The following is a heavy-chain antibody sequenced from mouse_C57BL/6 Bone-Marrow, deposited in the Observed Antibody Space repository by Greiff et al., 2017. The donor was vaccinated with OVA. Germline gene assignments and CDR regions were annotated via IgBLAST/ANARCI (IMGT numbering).Heavy chain of an antibody. Sequence: EVQLQQSGPELVKPGASVKISCKASGYTFTDYYMNWVKQSHGQSLEWIGDINPNNGGTSYNQKFKGKATLTVDKSSSTAYMELRSLTSEDSAVYYCARRGYYGSSFDYWGQGTTLTVSS. J-gene: IGHJ2*01. V-gene: IGHV1-26*01. D-gene: IGHD1-1*01. CDR1: GYTFTDYY. CDR3: ARRGYYGSSFDY. CDR2: INPNNGGT.